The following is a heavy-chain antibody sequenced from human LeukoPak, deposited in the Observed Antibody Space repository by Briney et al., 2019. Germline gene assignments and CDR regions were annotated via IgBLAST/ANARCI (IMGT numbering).Heavy chain of an antibody. D-gene: IGHD3-22*01. CDR3: AKGGDDSSGYYYDAFDI. CDR2: IRGSGGST. V-gene: IGHV3-23*01. Sequence: GSLRLSCAASGFTFSSYAMSWVRQAPGKGLEWVSAIRGSGGSTYYADSVKGRFTISRDNSKNTLYLQMNSLRAEDTAVYYCAKGGDDSSGYYYDAFDIWGQGTMVTVSS. J-gene: IGHJ3*02. CDR1: GFTFSSYA.